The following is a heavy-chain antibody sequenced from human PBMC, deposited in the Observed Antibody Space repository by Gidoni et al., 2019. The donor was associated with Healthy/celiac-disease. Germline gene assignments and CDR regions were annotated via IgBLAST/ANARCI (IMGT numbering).Heavy chain of an antibody. CDR2: IYYSGST. V-gene: IGHV4-39*01. J-gene: IGHJ5*02. CDR1: GGSISSSSYY. D-gene: IGHD4-17*01. CDR3: ARPATVTTYANWFDP. Sequence: QLQLQESGPGLVKPSETLSLTCTVSGGSISSSSYYWGWIRQPPGKGLEWIGSIYYSGSTYYNPSLKSRVTISVDTSKNQFSLKLSSVTAADTAVYYCARPATVTTYANWFDPWGQGTLVTVSS.